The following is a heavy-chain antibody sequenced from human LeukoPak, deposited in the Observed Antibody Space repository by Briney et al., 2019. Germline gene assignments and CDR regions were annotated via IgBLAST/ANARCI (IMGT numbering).Heavy chain of an antibody. CDR1: RFIFSDYD. V-gene: IGHV3-23*01. CDR3: AKDPDSSGPYAGFDY. J-gene: IGHJ4*02. Sequence: PGGSLRLSCAASRFIFSDYDMHWVRQAPGKGLEWVSAISGSGGSTYYADSVKGRFTISRDNSKNTLYLQMNSLRAEDTAVYYCAKDPDSSGPYAGFDYWGQGTLVTVSS. D-gene: IGHD6-19*01. CDR2: ISGSGGST.